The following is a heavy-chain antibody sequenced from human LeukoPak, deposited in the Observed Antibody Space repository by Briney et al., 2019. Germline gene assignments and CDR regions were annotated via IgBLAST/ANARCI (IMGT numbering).Heavy chain of an antibody. CDR1: GGSFNCYY. CDR3: SRGNYDFWSGYYRSNWFDP. V-gene: IGHV4-34*01. Sequence: SETLSLTCAVYGGSFNCYYWSWIRQPPGKGLEWIGEINHSGSTNYNPPLKSRVTISVATSKNQFSPKLRSVTAACTAVYYCSRGNYDFWSGYYRSNWFDPWGQGTLVTVSS. J-gene: IGHJ5*02. D-gene: IGHD3-3*01. CDR2: INHSGST.